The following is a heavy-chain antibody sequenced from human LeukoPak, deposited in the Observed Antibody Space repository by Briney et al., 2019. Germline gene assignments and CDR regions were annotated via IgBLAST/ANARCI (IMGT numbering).Heavy chain of an antibody. Sequence: PSETLSLTCTVSGGSISSGDYYWSWIRQPPGKGLEWIGYIYYSGSTYYNPSLKSRVTISVDTSKNQFSLKLSSVTAADTAVYYCARGPQYYYDSSGYYLGYWGQGTLVTVSS. J-gene: IGHJ4*02. V-gene: IGHV4-30-4*01. CDR2: IYYSGST. CDR1: GGSISSGDYY. CDR3: ARGPQYYYDSSGYYLGY. D-gene: IGHD3-22*01.